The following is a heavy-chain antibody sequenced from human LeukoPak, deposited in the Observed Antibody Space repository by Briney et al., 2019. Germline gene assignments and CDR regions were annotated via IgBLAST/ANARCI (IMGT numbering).Heavy chain of an antibody. Sequence: ASVKVSCKASGYTFTSYDINWVRQATGQGLEWMGWMNPNSGNTGYAQKFQGRVTMTRNTSISTAYMELSSLRSEDTAVYYCARGGRDGYNRHNWFDPWGQGTLDTVSS. CDR2: MNPNSGNT. CDR3: ARGGRDGYNRHNWFDP. V-gene: IGHV1-8*01. D-gene: IGHD5-24*01. CDR1: GYTFTSYD. J-gene: IGHJ5*02.